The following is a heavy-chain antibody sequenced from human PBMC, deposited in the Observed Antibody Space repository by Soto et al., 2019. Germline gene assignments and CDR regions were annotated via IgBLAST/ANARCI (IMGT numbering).Heavy chain of an antibody. CDR1: GDTFSSYA. CDR2: IIPIFGTA. J-gene: IGHJ4*02. CDR3: ASKHSSGYDDY. Sequence: ASVKVSCKASGDTFSSYAISWVRQAPGQGLEWVGGIIPIFGTANYAQKFQGRVTITPDKSTSTAYMELNSLRFEDTAVYYCASKHSSGYDDYWGQGTLVTVSS. V-gene: IGHV1-69*06. D-gene: IGHD3-22*01.